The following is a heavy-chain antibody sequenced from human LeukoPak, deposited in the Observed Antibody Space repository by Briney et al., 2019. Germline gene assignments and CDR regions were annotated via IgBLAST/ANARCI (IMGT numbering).Heavy chain of an antibody. J-gene: IGHJ4*02. CDR1: GFTFSSNS. Sequence: PGGSLRLSCTVSGFTFSSNSMSWVRQAPGKGLEWVSFIYSDNTHYADSVKGRFTMSRDNSENTLYLQMNSLRPEDTAVYYCAKDGSRRAPTGTYFDYWGQGTLVTVSS. V-gene: IGHV3-66*03. CDR2: IYSDNT. D-gene: IGHD2-8*02. CDR3: AKDGSRRAPTGTYFDY.